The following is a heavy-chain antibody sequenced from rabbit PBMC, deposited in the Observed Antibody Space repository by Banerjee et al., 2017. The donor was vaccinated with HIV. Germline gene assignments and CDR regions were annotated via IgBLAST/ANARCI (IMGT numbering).Heavy chain of an antibody. CDR1: GFSFSSNYW. J-gene: IGHJ4*01. CDR3: ARTNYGGYGYYL. CDR2: INTGSSGST. Sequence: QEQLVESGGGLVKPEGSLTLTCTASGFSFSSNYWICWVRQAPGKGLEWIGCINTGSSGSTYYASWAKGRFSISRTSSTTVTLQMTSLTAADTATYFCARTNYGGYGYYLWGPGTLVTVS. V-gene: IGHV1S45*01. D-gene: IGHD6-1*01.